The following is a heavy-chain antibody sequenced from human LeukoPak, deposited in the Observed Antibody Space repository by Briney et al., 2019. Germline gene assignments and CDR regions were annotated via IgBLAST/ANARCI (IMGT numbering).Heavy chain of an antibody. V-gene: IGHV4-4*07. CDR1: GGSISSYY. Sequence: SETLSLTCTVSGGSISSYYWSWIRQPAGKGLEWIGRIYTSGTTHYNPSLKSRVTMSVDTSKNQFSLKLSSVTAADTALYYCARLSTVTTSFDYGGQRTLVAVSS. J-gene: IGHJ4*02. CDR2: IYTSGTT. D-gene: IGHD4-17*01. CDR3: ARLSTVTTSFDY.